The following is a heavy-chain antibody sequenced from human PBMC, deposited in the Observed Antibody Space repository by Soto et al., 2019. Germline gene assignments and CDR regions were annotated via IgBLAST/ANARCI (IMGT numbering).Heavy chain of an antibody. J-gene: IGHJ3*02. Sequence: QVTLKESRPVLAKPTETLTLTCTVSGFSLSDPKMGVSWIRQPPGKALEWLAHVFSNDEQSYNTSLKSRLTIFKDTSKNQVVLIMTNMDPVETATYYCVRKLGGGTFDIWGQGTMVTVSS. D-gene: IGHD3-16*01. V-gene: IGHV2-26*01. CDR1: GFSLSDPKMG. CDR3: VRKLGGGTFDI. CDR2: VFSNDEQ.